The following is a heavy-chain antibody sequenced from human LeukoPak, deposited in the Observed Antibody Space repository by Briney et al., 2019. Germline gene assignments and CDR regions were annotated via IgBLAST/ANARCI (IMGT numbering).Heavy chain of an antibody. CDR2: IYYSGST. CDR3: ARVMSDWFNDY. D-gene: IGHD3-9*01. Sequence: SETLSLTCTVSGGSISGYYWSWIRQPPGKGLEWIGHIYYSGSTNYNPSLKSRVTISVDTSKNQFSLKLSSVTAADTAVYYCARVMSDWFNDYWGQGTLVTVSS. V-gene: IGHV4-59*12. CDR1: GGSISGYY. J-gene: IGHJ4*02.